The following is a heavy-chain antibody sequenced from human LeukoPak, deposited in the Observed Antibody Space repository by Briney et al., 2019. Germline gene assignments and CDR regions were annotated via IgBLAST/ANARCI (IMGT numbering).Heavy chain of an antibody. CDR1: GGSISSYY. J-gene: IGHJ5*02. D-gene: IGHD6-19*01. CDR2: IYTSGST. CDR3: ARNGIAVAGPLNDLNWFDP. Sequence: SETLSLTCTVSGGSISSYYWSWIRQPAGKGLEWIGRIYTSGSTNYSPSLKSRVTMSVDTSKNQFSLKLSSVTAADTAVYYCARNGIAVAGPLNDLNWFDPWGQGTLVTVSS. V-gene: IGHV4-4*07.